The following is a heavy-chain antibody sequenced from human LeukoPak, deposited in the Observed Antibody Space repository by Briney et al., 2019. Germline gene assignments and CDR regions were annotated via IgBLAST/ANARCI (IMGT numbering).Heavy chain of an antibody. Sequence: ASVKVSCKASGYTFTGFYMHWVRQAPGQGLEWMGWINPNTGGTNYAQKLQGRVTMTRDTSITTAYMELSRLTSDDTAVYYCASLGDFFGSGSYAPFDYWGQGSLVTASS. CDR1: GYTFTGFY. CDR2: INPNTGGT. D-gene: IGHD3-10*01. V-gene: IGHV1-2*02. CDR3: ASLGDFFGSGSYAPFDY. J-gene: IGHJ4*02.